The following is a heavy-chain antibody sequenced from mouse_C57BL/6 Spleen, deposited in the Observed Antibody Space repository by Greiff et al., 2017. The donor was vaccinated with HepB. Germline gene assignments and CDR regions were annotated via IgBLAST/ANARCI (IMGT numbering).Heavy chain of an antibody. J-gene: IGHJ2*01. V-gene: IGHV1-26*01. Sequence: VQLQQSGPELVKPGASVKISCKASGYTFTDYYMNWVKQSHGKSLEWIGDINPNNGGTSYNQKFKGKATLTVDKSSSTAYMELRSLTSEDSAVYYCARWGWLLRQYYFDYWGQGTTLTVSS. CDR1: GYTFTDYY. CDR3: ARWGWLLRQYYFDY. CDR2: INPNNGGT. D-gene: IGHD2-3*01.